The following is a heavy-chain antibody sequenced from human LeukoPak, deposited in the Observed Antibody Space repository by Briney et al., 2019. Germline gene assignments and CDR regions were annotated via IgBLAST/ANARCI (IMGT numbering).Heavy chain of an antibody. CDR1: GYTFTGYY. V-gene: IGHV1-2*02. CDR3: ARVEEDDFWSGYYDY. D-gene: IGHD3-3*01. J-gene: IGHJ4*02. CDR2: INPNSGGT. Sequence: EASVKVSCKASGYTFTGYYMHWVRQAPGQGLEWMGWINPNSGGTNYAQKFQGRVTMTRDTSISTAYMELSRLRSDDTAVYYCARVEEDDFWSGYYDYWGQGTLVTVSS.